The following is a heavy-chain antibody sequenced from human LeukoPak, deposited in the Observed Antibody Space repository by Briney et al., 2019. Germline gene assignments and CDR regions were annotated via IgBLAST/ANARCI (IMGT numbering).Heavy chain of an antibody. CDR3: ARFSGSSNFDY. J-gene: IGHJ4*02. CDR2: IYPNSGGT. Sequence: GASVKVSCRASGYTFSGYMHWVRQAPGQGLEWMGWIYPNSGGTKYAQKFQGRVTTTRDTSISTIYMELSSLRSDDTAVYYCARFSGSSNFDYWGQGTLVTVSS. V-gene: IGHV1-2*02. D-gene: IGHD1-26*01. CDR1: GYTFSGY.